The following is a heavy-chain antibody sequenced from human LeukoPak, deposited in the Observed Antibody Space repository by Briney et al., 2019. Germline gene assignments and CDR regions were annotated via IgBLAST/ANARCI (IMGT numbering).Heavy chain of an antibody. D-gene: IGHD3-10*01. J-gene: IGHJ6*02. CDR3: AKAHRPITMVRGVINYGMDV. CDR2: ISYDGSNK. Sequence: GGSLRLSCVASGFTFSSSAMSWVRQAPGKGLEWVVVISYDGSNKYYADSVKGRFTISRDNSKNTLYLQMNSLRAEDTAVYYCAKAHRPITMVRGVINYGMDVWGQGTTVTVPS. V-gene: IGHV3-30*18. CDR1: GFTFSSSA.